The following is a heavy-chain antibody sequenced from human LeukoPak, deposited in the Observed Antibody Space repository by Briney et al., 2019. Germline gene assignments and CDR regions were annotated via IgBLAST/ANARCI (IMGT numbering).Heavy chain of an antibody. J-gene: IGHJ4*02. Sequence: ASVKVSCKASGYTFTSYDINWVRQATGQGLEWMGWMNPNSGNTGYAQKFQGRVTITRNTSISTAYMELSSLRSEDTAVYYCARRIAAAAPFDYWGQGTLVTVSS. V-gene: IGHV1-8*01. CDR1: GYTFTSYD. CDR2: MNPNSGNT. CDR3: ARRIAAAAPFDY. D-gene: IGHD6-13*01.